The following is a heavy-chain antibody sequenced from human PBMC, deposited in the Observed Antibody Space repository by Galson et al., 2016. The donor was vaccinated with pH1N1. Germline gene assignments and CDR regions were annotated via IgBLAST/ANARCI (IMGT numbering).Heavy chain of an antibody. D-gene: IGHD1-26*01. Sequence: SLRLSCAASGFTFSTYWMHWVRQAPGKGLVWVSRINSGGGGTSYADSVKGRFTISRDNAKNTLYLQMNTLRAEDTAVYYCSRGGGSSGPPNHAFDIWGQGTMVTVSS. CDR1: GFTFSTYW. J-gene: IGHJ3*02. V-gene: IGHV3-74*01. CDR2: INSGGGGT. CDR3: SRGGGSSGPPNHAFDI.